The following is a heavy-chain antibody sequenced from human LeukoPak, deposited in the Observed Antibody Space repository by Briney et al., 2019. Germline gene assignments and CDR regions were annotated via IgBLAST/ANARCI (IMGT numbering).Heavy chain of an antibody. CDR3: AREPAHYYYYGMDV. Sequence: ASVKVSCKASGYTFTAYYMHWVRQAPGQGLEWMGWINPNSGGTNYAQKFQGRVTMTGDTSISTAYMELSRLRSDDTTVYYCAREPAHYYYYGMDVWGQGTTVTVSS. CDR1: GYTFTAYY. J-gene: IGHJ6*02. CDR2: INPNSGGT. V-gene: IGHV1-2*02.